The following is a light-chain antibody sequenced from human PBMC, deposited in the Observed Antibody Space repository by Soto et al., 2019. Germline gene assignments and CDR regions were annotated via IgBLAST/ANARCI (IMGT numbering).Light chain of an antibody. V-gene: IGKV3-11*01. CDR2: GAS. J-gene: IGKJ4*01. Sequence: EIVLTQSPATLSLSPGERATLSCRASQSISNYLVWYQQKPGQAPRLLIYGASNRATGIPARFRGSGSGTDFTLTISSLEPEDFAIYYCQQRSNWPPLTFGGGPKVEIK. CDR1: QSISNY. CDR3: QQRSNWPPLT.